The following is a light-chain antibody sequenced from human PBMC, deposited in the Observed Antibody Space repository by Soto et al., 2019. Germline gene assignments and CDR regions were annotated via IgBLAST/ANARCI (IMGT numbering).Light chain of an antibody. Sequence: IVLSQSPGTLSLSPGEPATLSCRASESLSPHSIAWYQQKHGQAPRLLIYGPSDRATGIPDRIRGSGSGTDFTLTVSGLEPEDFDVYYCQQFQSSLRTFGQRTQVEV. CDR1: ESLSPHS. J-gene: IGKJ1*01. V-gene: IGKV3-20*01. CDR2: GPS. CDR3: QQFQSSLRT.